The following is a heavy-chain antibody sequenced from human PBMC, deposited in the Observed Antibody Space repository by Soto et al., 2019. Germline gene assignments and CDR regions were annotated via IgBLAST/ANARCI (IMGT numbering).Heavy chain of an antibody. CDR1: GDTFSSYA. V-gene: IGHV1-69*13. J-gene: IGHJ6*02. D-gene: IGHD1-26*01. Sequence: SVKVSCKASGDTFSSYAITWVRQAPGQGLEWMGGIIPIYGTTNYAQKFQGRVTINADESTSTAYMELRSLKSEDTAVYYCARESIVSGILGKTFGMDVWGQGTTVTVS. CDR2: IIPIYGTT. CDR3: ARESIVSGILGKTFGMDV.